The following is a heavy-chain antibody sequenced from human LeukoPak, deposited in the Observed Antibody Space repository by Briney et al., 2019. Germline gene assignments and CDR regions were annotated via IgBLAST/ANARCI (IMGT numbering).Heavy chain of an antibody. CDR1: GFTFSSYA. CDR3: ARDFYDFWSGPNYYYYGMDV. J-gene: IGHJ6*02. CDR2: ISYDGSNK. Sequence: GGSLRLSCAASGFTFSSYAMHWVRQAPGKGLEWVAVISYDGSNKYYADSVKGRFTISRDNSKNTLYLQMNSLRAEGTAVYYCARDFYDFWSGPNYYYYGMDVWGQGTTVTVSS. V-gene: IGHV3-30-3*01. D-gene: IGHD3-3*01.